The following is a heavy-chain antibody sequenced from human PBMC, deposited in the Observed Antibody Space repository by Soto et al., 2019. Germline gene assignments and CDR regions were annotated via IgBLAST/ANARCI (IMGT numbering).Heavy chain of an antibody. V-gene: IGHV4-39*01. CDR3: ARPLMDSSGLYYYGMDV. CDR1: GGSISSSSYY. J-gene: IGHJ6*02. CDR2: IYYSGST. Sequence: SETLSLTCTVSGGSISSSSYYWGWIRQPPGKGLEWIGSIYYSGSTYYNPSLKSRVTISVDTSKNQFSLKLSSVTAADTAVYYCARPLMDSSGLYYYGMDVWDQGTTVTVSS. D-gene: IGHD3-22*01.